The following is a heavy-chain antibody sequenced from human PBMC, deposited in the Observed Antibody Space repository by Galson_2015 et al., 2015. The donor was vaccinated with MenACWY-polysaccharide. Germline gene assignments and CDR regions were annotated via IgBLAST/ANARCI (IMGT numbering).Heavy chain of an antibody. V-gene: IGHV3-11*01. J-gene: IGHJ6*02. CDR1: GFTFTDYY. CDR3: ARYPKTVTARPLYGLDV. CDR2: ISHSGNTV. Sequence: SGFTFTDYYMTWLRQAPGKGLEWVSHISHSGNTVYNADSVMGRLAISRDNAKNSLYLEMNSLRVEDTAVYYCARYPKTVTARPLYGLDVWGQGTTVIVSS. D-gene: IGHD6-6*01.